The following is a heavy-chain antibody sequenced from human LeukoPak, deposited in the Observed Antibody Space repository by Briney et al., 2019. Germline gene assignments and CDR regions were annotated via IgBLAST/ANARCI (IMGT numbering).Heavy chain of an antibody. Sequence: PGGSLRLSCAASGFTFSDYYMSWIRQAPGKGLEWVSYIGSSGRTIYYADSVKGRFTISRDNAKNSLYLQMNSLRAEDTAVYYCARDPALYSSSWYRGGQGTLVTVSS. CDR1: GFTFSDYY. CDR3: ARDPALYSSSWYR. D-gene: IGHD6-13*01. J-gene: IGHJ4*02. CDR2: IGSSGRTI. V-gene: IGHV3-11*04.